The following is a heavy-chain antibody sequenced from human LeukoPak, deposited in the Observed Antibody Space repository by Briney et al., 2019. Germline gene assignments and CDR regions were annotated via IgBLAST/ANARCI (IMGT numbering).Heavy chain of an antibody. CDR3: ARRAGAYSHPYDY. V-gene: IGHV3-23*01. Sequence: GGSLRLSCAASGFTFSSDAMSWVRQAPGKGLEWVSAISGGRTYYAGSVQGRFTISGDNSKNTLSLQMNSLRAEDTAVYYCARRAGAYSHPYDYWGQGTLVTVSS. CDR2: ISGGRT. J-gene: IGHJ4*02. CDR1: GFTFSSDA. D-gene: IGHD4/OR15-4a*01.